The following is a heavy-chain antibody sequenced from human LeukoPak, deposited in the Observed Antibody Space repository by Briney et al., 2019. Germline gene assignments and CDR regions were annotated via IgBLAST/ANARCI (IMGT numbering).Heavy chain of an antibody. CDR2: INPNSGGT. V-gene: IGHV1-2*02. J-gene: IGHJ6*02. CDR3: ARDLYCSGGSCYPLGYYFYAMDV. CDR1: GYTFSDYY. D-gene: IGHD2-15*01. Sequence: ASVKVSCKASGYTFSDYYVHWVRQAPGQGLEWMGWINPNSGGTNYAQQFQGRVTMTRDTSISTAYMELSSLRSDDTAVYSCARDLYCSGGSCYPLGYYFYAMDVWGQGTTVTVSS.